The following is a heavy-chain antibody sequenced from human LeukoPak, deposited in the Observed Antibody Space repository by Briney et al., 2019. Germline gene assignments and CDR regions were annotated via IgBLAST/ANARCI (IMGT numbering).Heavy chain of an antibody. Sequence: GASLKISCKDSGYSFTSYWIGWVRQMPGKGLEWMGIIYPGDSDTRYSPSFQGQVTISADKSISTAYLQWSSLKASDTAMYYCARHPGAAVDYFDYWGQGTLVTVSS. D-gene: IGHD6-13*01. V-gene: IGHV5-51*01. CDR1: GYSFTSYW. J-gene: IGHJ4*02. CDR3: ARHPGAAVDYFDY. CDR2: IYPGDSDT.